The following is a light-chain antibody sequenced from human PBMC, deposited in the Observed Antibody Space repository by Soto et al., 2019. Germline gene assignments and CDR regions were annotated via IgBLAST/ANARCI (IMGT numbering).Light chain of an antibody. CDR3: MQALQTVIT. Sequence: DIVMTKSPLSLPVTPGEPASISCRSSQSLLHSDEYNYLDWYVQKPGQSPQLLIYVASKRASGVPDRFSGRGSGTDFTLKISRVEAEDVGIYYCMQALQTVITFGQRRLLAIK. CDR1: QSLLHSDEYNY. V-gene: IGKV2-28*01. CDR2: VAS. J-gene: IGKJ5*01.